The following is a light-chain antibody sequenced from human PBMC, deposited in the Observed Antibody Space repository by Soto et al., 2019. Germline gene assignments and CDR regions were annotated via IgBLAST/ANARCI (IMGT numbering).Light chain of an antibody. CDR3: LQHSSYPPT. J-gene: IGKJ1*01. CDR2: KAS. Sequence: DIQITQSPSTLSGSVVDRVTITCRASQTISSWLAWYQQKPGKAPKLLIYKASTLKSGVPSRFSGSGSGTEFTLTISSLQPEDFTTYFCLQHSSYPPTFGQGTKVDIK. V-gene: IGKV1-5*03. CDR1: QTISSW.